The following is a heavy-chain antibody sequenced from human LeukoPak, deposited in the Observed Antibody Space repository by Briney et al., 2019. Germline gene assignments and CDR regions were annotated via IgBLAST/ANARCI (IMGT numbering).Heavy chain of an antibody. CDR2: IYYSGST. Sequence: PSETLSLTCIVSGGSISRHYWSWIRQTPGRGLEYIGYIYYSGSTDYNPSLKSRVTISLDTSKNQFSLNLSSVTAADTAVYYCARRSGVLDSRDSRYYFDHWGQGTLVTVSS. CDR3: ARRSGVLDSRDSRYYFDH. CDR1: GGSISRHY. D-gene: IGHD3-22*01. V-gene: IGHV4-59*11. J-gene: IGHJ4*02.